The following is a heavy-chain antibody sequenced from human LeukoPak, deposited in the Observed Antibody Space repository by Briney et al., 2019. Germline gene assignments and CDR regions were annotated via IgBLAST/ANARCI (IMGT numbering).Heavy chain of an antibody. CDR2: IRYDGSNK. CDR1: GFTFSSYG. CDR3: AKEEDYGDSFDY. D-gene: IGHD4-17*01. V-gene: IGHV3-30*02. Sequence: PGGSLRLSCAAPGFTFSSYGMHWVRQAPGKGLEWVAFIRYDGSNKYYADSVKGRFTISRDNSKNTLYLQMNSLRAEDTAVYYCAKEEDYGDSFDYWGQGTLVTVSS. J-gene: IGHJ4*02.